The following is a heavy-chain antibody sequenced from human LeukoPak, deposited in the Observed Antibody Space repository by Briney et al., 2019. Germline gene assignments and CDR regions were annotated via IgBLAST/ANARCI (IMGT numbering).Heavy chain of an antibody. D-gene: IGHD5-12*01. CDR1: GYTLTELS. J-gene: IGHJ4*02. CDR2: FDPEDGET. V-gene: IGHV1-24*01. Sequence: ASVKVSCTVSGYTLTELSMHWVRQAPGKGLEWMGGFDPEDGETIYAQKFQGRVTMTEDTSTDTAYMELSSLRSEDTAVYYCARDGRGSGYDGGFDYWGQGTLVTVSS. CDR3: ARDGRGSGYDGGFDY.